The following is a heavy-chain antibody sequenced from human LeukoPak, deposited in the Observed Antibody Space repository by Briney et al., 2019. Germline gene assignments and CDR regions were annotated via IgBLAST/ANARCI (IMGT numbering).Heavy chain of an antibody. CDR1: GGSIGSYY. V-gene: IGHV4-59*01. CDR3: ARVRGSAFDI. Sequence: SETLSLTCTVSGGSIGSYYWSWIRQPPGKGLEWIGYIYYSGGTNYNPSLKSRVTISVDTSKNQFSLKLSSVTAADTAVYYCARVRGSAFDIWGQGTMVTVSS. J-gene: IGHJ3*02. CDR2: IYYSGGT. D-gene: IGHD3-10*01.